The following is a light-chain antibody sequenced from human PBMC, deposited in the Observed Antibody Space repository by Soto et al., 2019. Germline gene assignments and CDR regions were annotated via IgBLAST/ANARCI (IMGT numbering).Light chain of an antibody. Sequence: DMEMTQSPSSLSASVGDRVTSTCRASQSISNYLNWYQHKPGKVPKLLIYAASSLQSGVQTRFSGSGSGTYFTLTINSLQPEDFATYYCQQSYGTPLTFGGGTKIEIK. V-gene: IGKV1-39*01. CDR1: QSISNY. CDR3: QQSYGTPLT. CDR2: AAS. J-gene: IGKJ4*01.